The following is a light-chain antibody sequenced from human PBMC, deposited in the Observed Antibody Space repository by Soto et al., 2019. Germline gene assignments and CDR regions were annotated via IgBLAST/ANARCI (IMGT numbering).Light chain of an antibody. J-gene: IGLJ3*02. CDR1: SSDVGAYNS. V-gene: IGLV2-14*01. Sequence: QSALTQPASVSGSPGQSITISCTGTSSDVGAYNSVSWYQQHPGKAPKLMISEVSNRPSGVSNRFSGSQSGNTASLTISGLQAEDEDDYYGSSYTSGTTLWVFGGGNKLTVL. CDR2: EVS. CDR3: SSYTSGTTLWV.